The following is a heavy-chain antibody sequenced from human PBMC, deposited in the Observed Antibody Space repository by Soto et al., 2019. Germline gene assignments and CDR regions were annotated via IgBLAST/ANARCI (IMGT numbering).Heavy chain of an antibody. D-gene: IGHD6-19*01. V-gene: IGHV3-33*01. Sequence: QVQLVESGGGVVQPGRSLRLSCAASGFTFSSYGMHWVRQAPGKGLEWVAVIWYDGSNENYADSVKGRFTISRDNSKNPLYLQMNRLRAEDTALYYCARDRRGSGWYDYFDYWGQGTLVTVSS. J-gene: IGHJ4*02. CDR2: IWYDGSNE. CDR1: GFTFSSYG. CDR3: ARDRRGSGWYDYFDY.